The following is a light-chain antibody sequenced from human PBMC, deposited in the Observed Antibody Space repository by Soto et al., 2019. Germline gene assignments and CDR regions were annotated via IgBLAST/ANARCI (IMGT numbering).Light chain of an antibody. Sequence: DIQMTQSPSTLSASVGDRVTITCRASQSISHWLAWYQQKAGKAPKLLIYDASFLESGVPSRFSGSGSGTEFTLTISSLQPDDFATYYCQQYNSYSTFGQGTKVEIK. CDR2: DAS. J-gene: IGKJ1*01. CDR3: QQYNSYST. V-gene: IGKV1-5*01. CDR1: QSISHW.